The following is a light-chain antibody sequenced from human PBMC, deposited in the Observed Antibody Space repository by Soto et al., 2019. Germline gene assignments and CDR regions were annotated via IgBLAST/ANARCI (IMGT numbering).Light chain of an antibody. J-gene: IGLJ2*01. Sequence: QSALTQPASVSGSPGQSITISCTGTSSDVGTYNRVSWYQQPPGTAPKLMIYEVSNRPSGVPDRFSGSKSGNTASLTISGLQAEDEADYYCSSYTSSSTLVVFGGGTKVTVL. CDR2: EVS. CDR1: SSDVGTYNR. V-gene: IGLV2-18*02. CDR3: SSYTSSSTLVV.